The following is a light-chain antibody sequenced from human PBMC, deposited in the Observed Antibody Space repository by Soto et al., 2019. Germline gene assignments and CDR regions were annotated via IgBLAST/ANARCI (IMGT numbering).Light chain of an antibody. V-gene: IGKV3-20*01. J-gene: IGKJ4*01. CDR3: QQYGSSRPLT. CDR2: GAS. Sequence: EIVLTQSPGTLSLSPGERDTLSCRASQSVSSSYLAWYQQKPGQAPRLLIYGASSRATGIPDRFSGSGSGTDFTLTISRLEPEDFAVYYCQQYGSSRPLTFGGGTKV. CDR1: QSVSSSY.